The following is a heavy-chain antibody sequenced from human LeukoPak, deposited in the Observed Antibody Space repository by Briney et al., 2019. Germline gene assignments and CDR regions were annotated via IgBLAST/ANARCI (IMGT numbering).Heavy chain of an antibody. V-gene: IGHV3-23*01. Sequence: GGSLRLSCAASGFAFSSSAMSWVRQAPGKGLYWVSAISGSGTGTYYADSVKGRFTISRDNSKNTLYLQMNSLRAEDTAVYYCAKEGGTGTRFDYWGQGTMVTVSS. CDR3: AKEGGTGTRFDY. CDR1: GFAFSSSA. D-gene: IGHD1-7*01. J-gene: IGHJ4*03. CDR2: ISGSGTGT.